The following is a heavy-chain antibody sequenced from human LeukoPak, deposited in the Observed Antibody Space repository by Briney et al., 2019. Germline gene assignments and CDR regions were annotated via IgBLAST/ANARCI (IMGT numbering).Heavy chain of an antibody. D-gene: IGHD3-3*01. CDR1: GGTFSSYG. J-gene: IGHJ4*02. CDR2: ISAYNGNT. Sequence: ASVKVSCKASGGTFSSYGISWVRQAPGQGLEWMGWISAYNGNTNYAQKLQGRVTMTTDTSTSTAYMELRSLRSDDTAVYYCARVSTIFGVVISEFDYWGQGTLVTVSS. CDR3: ARVSTIFGVVISEFDY. V-gene: IGHV1-18*01.